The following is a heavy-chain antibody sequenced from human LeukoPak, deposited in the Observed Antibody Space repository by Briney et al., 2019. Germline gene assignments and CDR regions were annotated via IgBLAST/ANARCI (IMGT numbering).Heavy chain of an antibody. CDR3: AILAPYDSSSWSKFYYYYYYGMDV. J-gene: IGHJ6*02. CDR2: IKQDGSEK. V-gene: IGHV3-7*01. CDR1: GFTFSSYW. D-gene: IGHD6-13*01. Sequence: GGSLRLSCAASGFTFSSYWMSWVRQAPGKGLEWVANIKQDGSEKYYVDSVKGRFTISRDNAKNSLYLQMNSLRAEDTAVYYCAILAPYDSSSWSKFYYYYYYGMDVWGQGTTVTVSS.